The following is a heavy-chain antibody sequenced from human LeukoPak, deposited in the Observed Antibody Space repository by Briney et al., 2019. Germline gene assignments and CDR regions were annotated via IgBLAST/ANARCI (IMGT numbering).Heavy chain of an antibody. D-gene: IGHD6-13*01. CDR2: ISSSSSYI. Sequence: GGSLRLSCAASGFTFSSYSMNWVRQAPGKGLEWVSSISSSSSYIYYADSVKGRFTISRDNARNSLYLQMNSLRAEDTAVYYCARGIAAAGTNWFDPWGQGTLVTVSS. V-gene: IGHV3-21*01. CDR1: GFTFSSYS. J-gene: IGHJ5*02. CDR3: ARGIAAAGTNWFDP.